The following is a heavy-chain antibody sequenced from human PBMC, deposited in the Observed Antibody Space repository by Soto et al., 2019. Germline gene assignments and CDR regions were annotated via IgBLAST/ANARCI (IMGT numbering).Heavy chain of an antibody. D-gene: IGHD4-4*01. CDR1: SSSNANGHY. CDR3: INSQGLSRDDS. J-gene: IGHJ5*01. CDR2: FHRSCPT. Sequence: SETLSLTCDVSSSSNANGHYWGLIRHPPGKGLDGLGCFHRSCPTYYGPSLKSRLAISVYMSKNRVSLSLTSVTAADTAIYYCINSQGLSRDDSWGRGILVTVSS. V-gene: IGHV4-38-2*01.